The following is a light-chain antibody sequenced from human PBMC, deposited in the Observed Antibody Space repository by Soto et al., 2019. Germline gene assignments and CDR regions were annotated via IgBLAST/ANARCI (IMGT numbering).Light chain of an antibody. CDR1: EVGAHRF. J-gene: IGLJ2*01. CDR3: RTYASASTS. V-gene: IGLV2-14*01. Sequence: QSALPRPASVSGSPGQSIPLSCTGTEVGAHRFVSWYQQVPGTAPKLLIYEVIKRPSGISPRFSGSKAGNTASLTISGLQADDEADYFCRTYASASTSFGGGTKLTVL. CDR2: EVI.